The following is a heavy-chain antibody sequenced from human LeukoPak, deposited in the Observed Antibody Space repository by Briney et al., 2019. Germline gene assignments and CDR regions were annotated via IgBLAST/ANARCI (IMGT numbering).Heavy chain of an antibody. Sequence: GRSLRLSCAASGFTFSSYAMHWVRQAPGKGLEWVAVISYDGSNKYYADSVKGRFTISRDNSKNTLYLQMNSLRAEDTAVYYCARVGVYGEFTLYYFDYWGQGTLVTVSS. CDR3: ARVGVYGEFTLYYFDY. D-gene: IGHD3-10*01. J-gene: IGHJ4*02. CDR1: GFTFSSYA. V-gene: IGHV3-30-3*01. CDR2: ISYDGSNK.